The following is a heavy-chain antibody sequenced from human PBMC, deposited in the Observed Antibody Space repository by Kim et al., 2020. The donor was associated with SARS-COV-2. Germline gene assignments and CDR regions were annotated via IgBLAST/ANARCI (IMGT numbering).Heavy chain of an antibody. Sequence: SVKGRFTISRDNSKNTLYLQMNSLRAEDTAVYYCARDRHSSSWFYYGMDVWGQGTTVTVSS. V-gene: IGHV3-30*01. CDR3: ARDRHSSSWFYYGMDV. J-gene: IGHJ6*02. D-gene: IGHD6-13*01.